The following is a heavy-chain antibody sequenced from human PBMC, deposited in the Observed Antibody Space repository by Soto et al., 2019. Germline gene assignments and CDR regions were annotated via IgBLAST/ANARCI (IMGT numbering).Heavy chain of an antibody. D-gene: IGHD3-22*01. CDR2: ISGSSSYI. V-gene: IGHV3-21*01. Sequence: PGGSLRLSCAASGFTFSSYNMNWVRQAPGKGLEWVSSISGSSSYIYYADSVKGRFTISRDNAKNSLYLRMNSLRAEDTAVYYCARVVYYDSSGYQYWGQGTLVTVSS. CDR1: GFTFSSYN. CDR3: ARVVYYDSSGYQY. J-gene: IGHJ1*01.